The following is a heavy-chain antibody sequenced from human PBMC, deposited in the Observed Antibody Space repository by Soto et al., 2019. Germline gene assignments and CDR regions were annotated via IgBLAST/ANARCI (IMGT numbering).Heavy chain of an antibody. CDR1: GYTFTSYY. CDR2: INPSGGST. CDR3: ASLMGRYYDILTGYYHDAFDI. Sequence: GASVKVSCKASGYTFTSYYMHWVRQAPGQGFEWMGIINPSGGSTSYAQKFQGRVTMTRDTSTSTVYMELSSLRSEDTAVYYCASLMGRYYDILTGYYHDAFDIWGQGTMVTVSS. J-gene: IGHJ3*02. D-gene: IGHD3-9*01. V-gene: IGHV1-46*01.